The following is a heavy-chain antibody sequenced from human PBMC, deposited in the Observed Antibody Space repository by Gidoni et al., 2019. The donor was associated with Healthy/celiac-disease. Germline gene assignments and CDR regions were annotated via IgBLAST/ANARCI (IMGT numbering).Heavy chain of an antibody. D-gene: IGHD4-17*01. Sequence: QVHLQQWGAGLLKPSETLSLTCAVYGGSFSGYYWSWIRQPPGKGLEWIGEINHSGSTNYNPSLKSRVTISVDTSKNQFSLKLSSVTAADTAVYYCASSHDYGDFTLEDYWGQGTLVTVSS. CDR2: INHSGST. CDR3: ASSHDYGDFTLEDY. J-gene: IGHJ4*02. V-gene: IGHV4-34*01. CDR1: GGSFSGYY.